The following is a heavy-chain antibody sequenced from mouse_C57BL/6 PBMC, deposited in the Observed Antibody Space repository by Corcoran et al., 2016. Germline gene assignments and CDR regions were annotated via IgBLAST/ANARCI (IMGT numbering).Heavy chain of an antibody. CDR2: IYPGSGNT. J-gene: IGHJ1*03. CDR3: ARAGYGNYVNWYFDV. V-gene: IGHV1-66*01. D-gene: IGHD2-10*02. Sequence: QVQLQQSGPELVKPGASVKISCKASGYSFTSYYIHWVKQRPGQGLEWIGWIYPGSGNTKYNEKFKGKATLTADTSSSTAYMQLSSLTSEDSAVYYCARAGYGNYVNWYFDVWGTGTTVTVSS. CDR1: GYSFTSYY.